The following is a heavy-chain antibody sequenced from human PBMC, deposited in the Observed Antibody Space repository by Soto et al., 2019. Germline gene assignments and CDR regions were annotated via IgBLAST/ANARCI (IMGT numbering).Heavy chain of an antibody. D-gene: IGHD3-22*01. CDR1: GGSISSSSYY. J-gene: IGHJ4*02. CDR3: ARGPYYYDSSGYYNY. CDR2: IYYSGST. V-gene: IGHV4-39*01. Sequence: SETLSLTCTVSGGSISSSSYYWGWIRQPPGKGLEWIGSIYYSGSTYYNPSLKSRVTISVDTSKNQFSLKLSSVTAADTAVYYCARGPYYYDSSGYYNYWGQGTLVTVSS.